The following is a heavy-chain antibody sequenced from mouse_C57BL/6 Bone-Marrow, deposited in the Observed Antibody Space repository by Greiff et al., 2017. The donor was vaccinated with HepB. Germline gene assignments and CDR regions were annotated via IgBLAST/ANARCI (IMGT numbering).Heavy chain of an antibody. CDR2: INPGSGGT. V-gene: IGHV1-54*01. D-gene: IGHD2-3*01. J-gene: IGHJ2*01. CDR3: ARRWLLLHFDY. CDR1: GYAFTNYL. Sequence: VQLQESGAELVRPGTSVKVSCKASGYAFTNYLIEWVKQRPRQGLEWIGVINPGSGGTNYNEKFKGKATLTADKSSSTAYMQLSSLTSEDSAVYFCARRWLLLHFDYWGQGTTLTVSS.